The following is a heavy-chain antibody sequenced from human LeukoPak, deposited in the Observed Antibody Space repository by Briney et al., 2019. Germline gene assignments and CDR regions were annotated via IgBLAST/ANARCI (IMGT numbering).Heavy chain of an antibody. CDR1: GDSINNFY. CDR3: ARGYKPASGKDGAFDI. D-gene: IGHD6-13*01. V-gene: IGHV4-4*07. Sequence: SETLSLTCTVSGDSINNFYWSWIRQPAGKGLEWIGRVYSSGATDYNPSLKSRVSMSVDTSSNQFSLRLSSMTAADTALYYCARGYKPASGKDGAFDIWGQGTMVTVSS. CDR2: VYSSGAT. J-gene: IGHJ3*02.